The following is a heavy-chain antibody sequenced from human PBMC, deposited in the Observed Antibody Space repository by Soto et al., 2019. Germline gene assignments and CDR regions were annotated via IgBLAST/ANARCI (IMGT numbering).Heavy chain of an antibody. CDR1: GGSISSGGYS. CDR3: ARGMTTVTTIDY. J-gene: IGHJ4*01. Sequence: PSETRSLTCAVSGGSISSGGYSCSWIRQPPGKGLEWIGYIYHSGSTYYNPSLKSRVTISVYRSKNQFSLKLISVTAADTAVYFCARGMTTVTTIDYRARGTLVAGSS. V-gene: IGHV4-30-2*01. CDR2: IYHSGST. D-gene: IGHD4-4*01.